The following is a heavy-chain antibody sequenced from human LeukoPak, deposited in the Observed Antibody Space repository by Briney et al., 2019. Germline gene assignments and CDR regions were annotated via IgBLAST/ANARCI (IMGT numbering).Heavy chain of an antibody. CDR3: AEARSRVTTIVVVTHAFDS. Sequence: PGGSLRLSCAASGFSFSSYALSWVRQAPGEGLEWVSTLSGSSTSTYYADSVKGRFTISRDNSKNTLYLQMDSLRVEDTAVYYCAEARSRVTTIVVVTHAFDSWGQGTLVTVSS. V-gene: IGHV3-23*01. J-gene: IGHJ4*02. CDR1: GFSFSSYA. D-gene: IGHD3-22*01. CDR2: LSGSSTST.